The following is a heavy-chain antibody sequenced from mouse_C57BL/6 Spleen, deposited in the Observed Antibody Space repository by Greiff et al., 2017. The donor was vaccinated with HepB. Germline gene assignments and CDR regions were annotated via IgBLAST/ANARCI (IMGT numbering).Heavy chain of an antibody. V-gene: IGHV1-15*01. CDR3: TRKYSNYVGFAY. D-gene: IGHD2-5*01. Sequence: LQESGAELVRPGASVTLSCKASGYTFTDYEMHWVKQTPVHGLEWIGAIDPETGGTAYNQKFKGKAILTADKSSSTAYMELRSLTSEDSAVYYCTRKYSNYVGFAYWGQGTLVTVSA. CDR2: IDPETGGT. CDR1: GYTFTDYE. J-gene: IGHJ3*01.